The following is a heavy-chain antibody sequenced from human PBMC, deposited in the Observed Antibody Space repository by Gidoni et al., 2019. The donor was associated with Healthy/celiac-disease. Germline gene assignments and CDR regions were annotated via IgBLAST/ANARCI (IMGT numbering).Heavy chain of an antibody. CDR1: GFTCSSYG. V-gene: IGHV3-33*01. CDR2: IWYDGSNK. CDR3: ARGRSPFDY. D-gene: IGHD1-26*01. J-gene: IGHJ4*02. Sequence: QVQLVESGGGVVQPGRSLRLSCAASGFTCSSYGMHWVRQAPGKGLEWVAVIWYDGSNKYYADSVKGRFTISRDNSKNTLYLQMNSLRAEDTAVYYCARGRSPFDYWGQGTLVTVSS.